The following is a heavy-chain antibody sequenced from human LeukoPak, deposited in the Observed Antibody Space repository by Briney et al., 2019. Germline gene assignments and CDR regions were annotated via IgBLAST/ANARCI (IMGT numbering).Heavy chain of an antibody. V-gene: IGHV4-39*01. CDR3: ARRGSVYDFWSGYFDY. D-gene: IGHD3-3*01. Sequence: SETLSLTCTVSGGSIRSSNYYWGWIRQPPGKGLEWIGSIYYSGSTYNNPSLKSRVTISVDTSKNQFSLKLSSVTAADTAVYYCARRGSVYDFWSGYFDYWGQGTLVTVSS. J-gene: IGHJ4*02. CDR2: IYYSGST. CDR1: GGSIRSSNYY.